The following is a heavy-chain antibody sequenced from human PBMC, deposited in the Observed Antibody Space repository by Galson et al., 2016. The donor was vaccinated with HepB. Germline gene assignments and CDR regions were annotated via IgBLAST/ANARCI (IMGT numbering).Heavy chain of an antibody. J-gene: IGHJ3*01. D-gene: IGHD3-22*01. Sequence: SLRLSCAASGFTFSSHWMTWVRQAPGKGPEWVASIKEDGSDKPYEDSVAGRFTISRDNAKTSLFLHISNLRVGDTAKYYCARLHSPSYYYYFGHLDEFDFWGHGTLVAVSA. CDR2: IKEDGSDK. V-gene: IGHV3-7*01. CDR3: ARLHSPSYYYYFGHLDEFDF. CDR1: GFTFSSHW.